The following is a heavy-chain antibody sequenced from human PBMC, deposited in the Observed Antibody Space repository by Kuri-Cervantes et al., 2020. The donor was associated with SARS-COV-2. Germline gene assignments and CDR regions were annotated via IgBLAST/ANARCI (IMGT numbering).Heavy chain of an antibody. J-gene: IGHJ6*02. CDR1: GFTFSNYN. V-gene: IGHV3-21*01. CDR3: ARALDGVVTRYYYYYGMDV. Sequence: GGSLRLSCAASGFTFSNYNMNWVRQAPGKGLEWVSSISSGSTYIYYADSVKGRLTISRDNAKNSLYLQMNSLRAEDTAVYYCARALDGVVTRYYYYYGMDVWGQGTAVPSP. D-gene: IGHD3-3*01. CDR2: ISSGSTYI.